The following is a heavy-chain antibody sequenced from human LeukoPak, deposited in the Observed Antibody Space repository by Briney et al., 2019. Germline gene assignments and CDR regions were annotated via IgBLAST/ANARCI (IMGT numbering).Heavy chain of an antibody. CDR2: ISAGTDYI. Sequence: GGSLRLSCAASGFTFSSYSLNWVRQAPGKGLEWVSSISAGTDYIYYADSVKGRFTISRDNSKNTLYLQMNSLRAEDTAVYYCARGYRGDKKDAFDIWGQGTMVTVSS. V-gene: IGHV3-21*01. D-gene: IGHD1-26*01. CDR1: GFTFSSYS. J-gene: IGHJ3*02. CDR3: ARGYRGDKKDAFDI.